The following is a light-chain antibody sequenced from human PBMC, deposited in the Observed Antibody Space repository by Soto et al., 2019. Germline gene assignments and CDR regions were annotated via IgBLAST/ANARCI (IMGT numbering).Light chain of an antibody. J-gene: IGKJ4*01. CDR2: DAS. CDR3: QHYDHLPPLS. V-gene: IGKV1-33*01. CDR1: QDIKNY. Sequence: DIQMTQSPSSLSASVGDRVTITCQASQDIKNYLNWYQQIPGKAPILLIYDASNLKAGVPSRFSGSGSGKHFTFTISSLQPEDVATYYCQHYDHLPPLSFGGGTKVEIK.